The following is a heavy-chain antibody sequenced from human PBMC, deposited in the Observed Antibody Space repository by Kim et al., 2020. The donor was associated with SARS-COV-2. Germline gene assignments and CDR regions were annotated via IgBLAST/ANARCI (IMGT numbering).Heavy chain of an antibody. CDR3: ARVGFGAVAVDGMDV. CDR2: INHSGST. J-gene: IGHJ6*02. D-gene: IGHD6-19*01. CDR1: GGSFSGYY. V-gene: IGHV4-34*01. Sequence: SETLSLTCAVYGGSFSGYYWSWIRQPPGKGLEWIGEINHSGSTNYNPSLKSRVTISVDTSKNQFSLKLSSVTAADTAVYYCARVGFGAVAVDGMDVWGQG.